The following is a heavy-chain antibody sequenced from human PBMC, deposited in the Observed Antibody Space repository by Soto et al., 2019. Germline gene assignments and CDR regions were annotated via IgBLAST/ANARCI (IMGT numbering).Heavy chain of an antibody. CDR2: ISGSGGST. CDR1: GFTFSIYA. V-gene: IGHV3-23*01. CDR3: AKVHDFLLGGLDYYYYYGMDV. Sequence: PWGSLRLSCAASGFTFSIYAMSWVRQAPWKGLEWVSAISGSGGSTYYADSVKGQFTISRDNSKNTLYLQMNSLRAEDTAVYYCAKVHDFLLGGLDYYYYYGMDVWGQGTTVTVSS. J-gene: IGHJ6*02. D-gene: IGHD3-10*01.